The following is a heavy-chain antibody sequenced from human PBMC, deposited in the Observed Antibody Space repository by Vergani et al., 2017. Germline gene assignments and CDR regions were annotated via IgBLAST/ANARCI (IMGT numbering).Heavy chain of an antibody. CDR3: AKVGRSEVAGTFGAFDI. CDR2: VSGSSATP. D-gene: IGHD6-19*01. V-gene: IGHV3-23*04. CDR1: GFSFPGYA. Sequence: EVQVVESGGGLVQPGGSLRLSCAASGFSFPGYAMSWVRQAPGKGLEWVSSVSGSSATPYYADSVKGRFIISRDNSKNTLFLHMNSLRPEDTAVYYCAKVGRSEVAGTFGAFDIWGQGTMVTVSS. J-gene: IGHJ3*02.